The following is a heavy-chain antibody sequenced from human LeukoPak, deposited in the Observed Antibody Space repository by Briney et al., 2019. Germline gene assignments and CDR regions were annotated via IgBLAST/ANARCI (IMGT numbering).Heavy chain of an antibody. CDR3: ARDAGIPYCGGDCYPDY. CDR2: IYNSGST. D-gene: IGHD2-21*01. CDR1: GGSISSGSYY. Sequence: PSQTLSLTCTASGGSISSGSYYWSWLRQPAGKGPEWIGRIYNSGSTNYIASLKSRITISLDTSKNQFSLKLSSVTAADTAVYYCARDAGIPYCGGDCYPDYWGQGTLVTVSS. V-gene: IGHV4-61*02. J-gene: IGHJ4*02.